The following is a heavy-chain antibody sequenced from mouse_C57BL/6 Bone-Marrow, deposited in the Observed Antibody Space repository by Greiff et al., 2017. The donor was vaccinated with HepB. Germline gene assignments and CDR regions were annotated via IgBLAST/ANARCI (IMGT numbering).Heavy chain of an antibody. Sequence: EVKLMESEGGLVQPGSSMKLSCTASGFTFSDYYMAWVRQVPEKGLEWVANINYDGSSTYYLDSLKSRFIISRDNAKNILYLQMSSLKSEDTATYYCARGLKYWYFDVWGTGTTVTVSS. D-gene: IGHD1-3*01. CDR3: ARGLKYWYFDV. J-gene: IGHJ1*03. CDR1: GFTFSDYY. CDR2: INYDGSST. V-gene: IGHV5-16*01.